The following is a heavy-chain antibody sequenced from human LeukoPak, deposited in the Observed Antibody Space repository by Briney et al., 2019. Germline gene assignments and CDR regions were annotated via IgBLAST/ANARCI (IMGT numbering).Heavy chain of an antibody. V-gene: IGHV4-34*01. CDR2: IKHSGST. CDR1: GGSFSGYY. CDR3: ARDVFYCSSTSRYVRRLQPNWFDP. J-gene: IGHJ5*02. Sequence: SETLSLTCAVYGGSFSGYYWSWSRQPPGKGLEWIGEIKHSGSTNYNPSLKSRVTISVDTSKNQFSLKLSSVTAADTAVYYCARDVFYCSSTSRYVRRLQPNWFDPWGQGTLVTVSS. D-gene: IGHD2-2*01.